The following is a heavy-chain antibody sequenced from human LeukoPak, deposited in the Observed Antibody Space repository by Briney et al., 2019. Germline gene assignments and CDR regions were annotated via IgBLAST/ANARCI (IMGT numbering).Heavy chain of an antibody. D-gene: IGHD3-22*01. J-gene: IGHJ4*02. Sequence: PSETLSLTCTVSGGSISSSSYYWGWIRQPPGKGLEGIGSIYYSGSTYYNPSLKSRVTISVDTSKNQFSLKLSSVTAADTAVYYCARQYYYDSSGYYLDYWGQGTLVTVS. V-gene: IGHV4-39*01. CDR1: GGSISSSSYY. CDR2: IYYSGST. CDR3: ARQYYYDSSGYYLDY.